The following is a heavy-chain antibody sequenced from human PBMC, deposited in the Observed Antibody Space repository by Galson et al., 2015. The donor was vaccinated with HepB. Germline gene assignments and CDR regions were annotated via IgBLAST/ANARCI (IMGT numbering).Heavy chain of an antibody. V-gene: IGHV1-3*01. J-gene: IGHJ5*02. CDR2: INADNGNT. Sequence: SVKVSCKGSGYRFTNYRMRWVRQAPGQGLEWLGWINADNGNTKYSQRFQGRLTITWDTSASTASTAYMELSSLRSEDTAVYYCAREGGEDWFDPWGQGTLVTVSS. CDR1: GYRFTNYR. CDR3: AREGGEDWFDP. D-gene: IGHD1-26*01.